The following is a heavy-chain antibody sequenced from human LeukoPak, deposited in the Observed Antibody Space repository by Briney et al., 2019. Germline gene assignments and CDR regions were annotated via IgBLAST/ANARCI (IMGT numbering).Heavy chain of an antibody. Sequence: PGGSLRLSCAASGFTVSSNYMSWVRQAPGKGLEWVSLIYSGGSTYYADSVKGRFAISRDNSKNTLYLQMNSLRAEDTAVYYCASYSSLDYWGQGTLVTVSS. V-gene: IGHV3-53*01. D-gene: IGHD6-13*01. CDR1: GFTVSSNY. J-gene: IGHJ4*02. CDR3: ASYSSLDY. CDR2: IYSGGST.